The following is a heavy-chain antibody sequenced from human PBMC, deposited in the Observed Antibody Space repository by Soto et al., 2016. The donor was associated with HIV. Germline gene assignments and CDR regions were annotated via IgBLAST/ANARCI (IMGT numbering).Heavy chain of an antibody. CDR1: GFTIDDYA. V-gene: IGHV3-9*03. D-gene: IGHD3-3*01. J-gene: IGHJ4*02. Sequence: EVQLVESGGGLVQPGRSLRLSCAASGFTIDDYAMHWVRQAPGKGLEWVSGISWNSGSIGYADSVKGRFTISRDNAKNSLYLQMNSLRAEDMALYYCDENAPHDGRGKESFTMTYFDYVGQGTLVHRLL. CDR2: ISWNSGSI. CDR3: DENAPHDGRGKESFTMTYFDY.